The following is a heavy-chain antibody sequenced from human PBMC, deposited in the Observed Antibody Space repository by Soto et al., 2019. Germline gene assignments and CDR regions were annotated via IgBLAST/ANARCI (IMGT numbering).Heavy chain of an antibody. D-gene: IGHD6-6*01. CDR1: GGSFSGYY. CDR3: ASVNLEAFSSSGY. Sequence: SETLSLTCAVYGGSFSGYYWSWIRQPPGKGLEWIGEINHSGSTNYNPSLKSRVTISVDTSKNQFSLKLSSVTAADTAVYYCASVNLEAFSSSGYWGQGTLVTVSS. V-gene: IGHV4-34*01. CDR2: INHSGST. J-gene: IGHJ4*02.